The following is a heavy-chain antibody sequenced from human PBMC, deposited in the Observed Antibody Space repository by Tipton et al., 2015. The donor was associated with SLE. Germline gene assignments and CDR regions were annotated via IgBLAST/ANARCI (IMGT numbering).Heavy chain of an antibody. CDR1: GFTFSSYS. D-gene: IGHD5-18*01. CDR3: ARDSEDEGYSYAFDY. CDR2: ISSSSSYI. Sequence: GSLRLSCAASGFTFSSYSMNWVRQAPGKGLEWVSSISSSSSYIYYADSVKGRFTISRDNAKNSLYLQMDSLRAEDTAVYYCARDSEDEGYSYAFDYWGQGTLVTVSS. V-gene: IGHV3-21*01. J-gene: IGHJ4*02.